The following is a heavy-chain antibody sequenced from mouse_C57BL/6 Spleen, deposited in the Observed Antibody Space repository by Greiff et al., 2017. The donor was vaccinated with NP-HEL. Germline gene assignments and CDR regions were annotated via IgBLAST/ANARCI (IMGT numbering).Heavy chain of an antibody. V-gene: IGHV3-1*01. CDR3: ARGEYDYDGGPFAY. CDR1: GYSITSGYD. Sequence: ESGPGMVKPSQSLSLTCTVTGYSITSGYDWHWIRHFPGNKLEWMGYISYSGSTNYNPSLKSRISITHDTSKNHFFLKLNSVTTEDTATYYCARGEYDYDGGPFAYWGQGTLVTVSA. D-gene: IGHD2-4*01. CDR2: ISYSGST. J-gene: IGHJ3*01.